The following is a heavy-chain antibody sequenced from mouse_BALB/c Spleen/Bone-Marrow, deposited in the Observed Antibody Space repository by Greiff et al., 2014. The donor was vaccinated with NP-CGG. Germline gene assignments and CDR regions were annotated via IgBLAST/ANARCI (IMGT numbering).Heavy chain of an antibody. CDR3: ARGRARGYTIDC. V-gene: IGHV5-6-5*01. CDR1: GFTFSSYA. CDR2: ISSGSST. Sequence: LQQPGGGLVKPGGSLKLSCAASGFTFSSYATSWVRQTPEKRLEWVASISSGSSTYYPDSVKGRFTISRDNARNILYLQMSSLRSDDTATYYCARGRARGYTIDCWGQGTSVTVSS. J-gene: IGHJ4*01. D-gene: IGHD3-1*01.